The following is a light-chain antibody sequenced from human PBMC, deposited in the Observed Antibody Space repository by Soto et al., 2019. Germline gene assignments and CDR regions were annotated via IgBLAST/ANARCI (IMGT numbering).Light chain of an antibody. Sequence: DIVMTQSPDSLAVSLGERATINCKSSQSVLYSSNNKNYLAWYQQKPGQPPKLLIYWASTRESGVPDRFSGSGSRTDFTLTISSLQAEDVAVYYCQQYYSTPWTFGHGTKVEIK. CDR2: WAS. CDR1: QSVLYSSNNKNY. CDR3: QQYYSTPWT. V-gene: IGKV4-1*01. J-gene: IGKJ1*01.